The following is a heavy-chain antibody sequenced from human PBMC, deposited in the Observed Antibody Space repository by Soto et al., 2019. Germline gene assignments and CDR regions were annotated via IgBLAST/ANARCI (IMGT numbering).Heavy chain of an antibody. Sequence: EVQLVASGGGLVKPGGSLRLSCAASGFTFSNAWMNWVRQAPGKGLEWVGRIKSKTDGETTDYAAPVKGRFTISRDESKNTLYLQMNSLKNEDTAVYYCTTLYQGISNWGQGPLVTVSS. D-gene: IGHD1-20*01. CDR3: TTLYQGISN. CDR1: GFTFSNAW. J-gene: IGHJ4*02. V-gene: IGHV3-15*01. CDR2: IKSKTDGETT.